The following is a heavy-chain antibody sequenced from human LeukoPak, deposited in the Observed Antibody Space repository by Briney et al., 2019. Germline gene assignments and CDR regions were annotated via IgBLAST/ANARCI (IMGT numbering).Heavy chain of an antibody. V-gene: IGHV4-38-2*02. CDR2: IYHSGST. CDR3: ARRRKGGSAL. J-gene: IGHJ4*02. D-gene: IGHD3-10*01. Sequence: SETLSLTCTVSGYSISSGYYWGWIRQPPGKGLEWIGSIYHSGSTYYNPSLKSRVTISVDRANNQFSLKLSSVTAADTAFYYCARRRKGGSALWGQGTLVTVSS. CDR1: GYSISSGYY.